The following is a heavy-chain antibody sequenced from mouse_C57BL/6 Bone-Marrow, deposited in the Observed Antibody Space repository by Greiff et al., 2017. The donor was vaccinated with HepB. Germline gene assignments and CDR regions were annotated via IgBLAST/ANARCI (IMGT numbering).Heavy chain of an antibody. J-gene: IGHJ2*01. CDR2: ISSGGSYT. V-gene: IGHV5-6*01. Sequence: EVKVVESGGDLVKPGGSPKLSCAASGFTFSSYGMSWVRQTPDKRLEWVATISSGGSYTYYPDSVKGRFTISRYNAKNTLYLQMSSLKSEDTAMYYCARHINWDGFDYWGQGTTLTVSS. D-gene: IGHD4-1*01. CDR3: ARHINWDGFDY. CDR1: GFTFSSYG.